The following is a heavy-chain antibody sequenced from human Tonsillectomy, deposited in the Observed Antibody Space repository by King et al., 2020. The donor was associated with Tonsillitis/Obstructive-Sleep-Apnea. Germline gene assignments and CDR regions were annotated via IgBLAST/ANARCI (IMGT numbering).Heavy chain of an antibody. Sequence: VQLQESGPGLVKPSETLSLTCTVSGGSISTYYWSWIRQPPGKGLEWIGFIYDSGSTKYNPSLKSRVTISVDTSKNQFSLKLSSVTAADTTFYYCARGFWSGHEPPFQHWGQGTLVTVSS. CDR2: IYDSGST. CDR3: ARGFWSGHEPPFQH. CDR1: GGSISTYY. V-gene: IGHV4-59*01. J-gene: IGHJ1*01. D-gene: IGHD3-3*01.